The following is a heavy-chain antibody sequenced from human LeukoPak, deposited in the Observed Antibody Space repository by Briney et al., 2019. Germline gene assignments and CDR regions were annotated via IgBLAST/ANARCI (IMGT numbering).Heavy chain of an antibody. V-gene: IGHV3-30*04. CDR1: GFTFSSYA. CDR2: ISYDGSNK. J-gene: IGHJ6*04. CDR3: ARELQHVVPAGIPFGYYGMDV. Sequence: GRSLRLSCAASGFTFSSYAMHWVRQAPGKGLEWVAVISYDGSNKYYADSVRGRFTISRDNSKNTLYLQMNSLRAEDTAVYYCARELQHVVPAGIPFGYYGMDVWGKGTTVTVSS. D-gene: IGHD2-2*01.